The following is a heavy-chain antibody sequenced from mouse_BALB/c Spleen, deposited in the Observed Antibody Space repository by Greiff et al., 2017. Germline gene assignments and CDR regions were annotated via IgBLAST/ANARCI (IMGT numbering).Heavy chain of an antibody. CDR3: ARRDSYYFDY. CDR2: ISSGGSYT. Sequence: EVKLMESGGGLVKPGGSLKLSCAASGFTFSSYAMSWVRQTPEKRLEWVATISSGGSYTYYPDSVKGRFTISRDNAKNTLYLQMSSLRSEDTAMYYCARRDSYYFDYWGQGTTLTVSS. J-gene: IGHJ2*01. V-gene: IGHV5-9-3*01. CDR1: GFTFSSYA.